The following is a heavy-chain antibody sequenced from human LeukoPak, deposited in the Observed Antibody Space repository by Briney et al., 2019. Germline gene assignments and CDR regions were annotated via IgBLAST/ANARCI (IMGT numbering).Heavy chain of an antibody. J-gene: IGHJ4*02. CDR2: FDPEDGET. Sequence: ASVNVSCKVSGYTLTELSMHWVRQAPGKGLEWMGGFDPEDGETIYAQKFQGRVTMTEDTSTDTAYMELSSLRSEDTAVYYCARDRTKYCRSTSCPLDYWGQGTLVTVSS. CDR1: GYTLTELS. D-gene: IGHD2-2*01. CDR3: ARDRTKYCRSTSCPLDY. V-gene: IGHV1-24*01.